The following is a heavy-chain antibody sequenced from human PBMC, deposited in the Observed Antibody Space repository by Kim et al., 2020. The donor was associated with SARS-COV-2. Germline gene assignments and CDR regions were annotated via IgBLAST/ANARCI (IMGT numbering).Heavy chain of an antibody. Sequence: SETLSLTCTVSGGSISSGDYYWSWIRQPPGKGLEWIGYIYYSGSTYYNPSLKSRVTITVDTSKNQFSLKLSSVTAADTAVYYCARAPSTVTTNYYYYYGMDGWGQGTTGTVS. CDR1: GGSISSGDYY. CDR3: ARAPSTVTTNYYYYYGMDG. D-gene: IGHD4-17*01. J-gene: IGHJ6*02. CDR2: IYYSGST. V-gene: IGHV4-30-4*01.